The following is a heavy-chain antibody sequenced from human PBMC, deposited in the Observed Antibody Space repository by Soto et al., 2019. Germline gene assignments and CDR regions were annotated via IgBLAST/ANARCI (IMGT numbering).Heavy chain of an antibody. Sequence: GGSLRLSCTASGFTFSSVAMAWVRQTPGKGLEWVSGITDSGGDTDYSDSVKGRFTISRDNSRNTLYLHMNSLRAEDTALYYCASLSWNPRYFDYWGQGTRLTASS. CDR1: GFTFSSVA. CDR3: ASLSWNPRYFDY. CDR2: ITDSGGDT. J-gene: IGHJ4*02. D-gene: IGHD1-1*01. V-gene: IGHV3-23*01.